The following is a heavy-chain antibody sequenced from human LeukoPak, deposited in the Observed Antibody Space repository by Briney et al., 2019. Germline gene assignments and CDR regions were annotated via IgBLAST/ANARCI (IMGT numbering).Heavy chain of an antibody. V-gene: IGHV3-23*01. CDR1: GFIFSSYS. CDR2: ITGSGGNT. J-gene: IGHJ6*02. CDR3: AKAASSSWPSYYYGMDV. D-gene: IGHD6-13*01. Sequence: GGSLRLSCAASGFIFSSYSMSWVRQAPGMGLEWVSVITGSGGNTYYADSVKGRFTISKDNSKNTVYLQRSSLRVDDTAVYYCAKAASSSWPSYYYGMDVWGQGTTVTVSS.